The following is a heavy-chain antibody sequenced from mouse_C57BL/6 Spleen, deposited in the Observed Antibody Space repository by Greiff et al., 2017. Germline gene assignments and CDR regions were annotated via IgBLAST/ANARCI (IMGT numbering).Heavy chain of an antibody. Sequence: QVQLKESGAELAKPGASVKMSCKASGYTFTGYTMHWVKQRPGHGLEWIGYINPSSGYTKYNQKFKDKATLTADKSSSTAYMQLSSLTSEDSAVYYCARKEVMVTGAIAYWGQGTLVTVSA. V-gene: IGHV1-4*01. CDR2: INPSSGYT. CDR3: ARKEVMVTGAIAY. J-gene: IGHJ3*01. D-gene: IGHD2-2*01. CDR1: GYTFTGYT.